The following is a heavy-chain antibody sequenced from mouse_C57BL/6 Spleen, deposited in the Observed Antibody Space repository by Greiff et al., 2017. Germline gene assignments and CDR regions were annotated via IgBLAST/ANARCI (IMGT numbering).Heavy chain of an antibody. CDR1: GYSITSGYY. CDR2: ISYDGSN. D-gene: IGHD2-2*01. Sequence: EVQLVESGPGLVKPSQSLSLTCSVTGYSITSGYYWNWIRQFPGNKLEWMGYISYDGSNNYNPSLKNRISITRDTSKNQFFLKLNSVTTEDTATYYCARGYGYDVGYWGQGTTLTVSS. CDR3: ARGYGYDVGY. J-gene: IGHJ2*01. V-gene: IGHV3-6*01.